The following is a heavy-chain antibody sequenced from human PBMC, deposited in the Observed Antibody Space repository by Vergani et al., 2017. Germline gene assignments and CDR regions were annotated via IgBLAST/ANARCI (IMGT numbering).Heavy chain of an antibody. V-gene: IGHV4-34*01. CDR2: INHSGST. CDR3: ARGLLTPQSRGRAFDI. J-gene: IGHJ3*02. Sequence: QVQLPQWGAGLLKPSETLSLTCAVYGGSFSGYYWSWIRQPPGKGLEWIGEINHSGSTNYNPSLKSRVTISVDTSKNQFSLKLSSVTAADTAVYYCARGLLTPQSRGRAFDIWGQGTMVTVSS. D-gene: IGHD3-16*01. CDR1: GGSFSGYY.